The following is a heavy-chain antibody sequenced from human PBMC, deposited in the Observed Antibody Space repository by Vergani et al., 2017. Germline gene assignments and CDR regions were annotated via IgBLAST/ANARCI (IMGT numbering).Heavy chain of an antibody. V-gene: IGHV1-2*02. CDR1: GYTFSNYY. D-gene: IGHD6-19*01. CDR2: INPNSGGT. J-gene: IGHJ4*02. CDR3: ARGQWLPTLSFDD. Sequence: QVQLVQSGAEVKKSGASVKVSCKTSGYTFSNYYMHWVRQAPGQGLEWMGWINPNSGGTNYAQKFQGRVTMTRDTSISTAYMELSRLRSDDTAVYYCARGQWLPTLSFDDWGQGTLVTVSS.